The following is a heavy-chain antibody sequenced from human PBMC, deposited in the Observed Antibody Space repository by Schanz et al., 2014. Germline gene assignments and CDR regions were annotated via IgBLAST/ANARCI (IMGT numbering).Heavy chain of an antibody. J-gene: IGHJ4*02. CDR3: ARDRRNADLDY. CDR1: GFSLDIFA. V-gene: IGHV3-23*01. CDR2: ISGSGGST. Sequence: EVQLLESGGGLVEPGGSLRLSCATSGFSLDIFAVSWVRQAPGKGLEWVSAISGSGGSTYYADSVKGRFTISRDNAKNSLYLEMNSLRAEDTALYYCARDRRNADLDYWGQGTLVTVSS. D-gene: IGHD1-1*01.